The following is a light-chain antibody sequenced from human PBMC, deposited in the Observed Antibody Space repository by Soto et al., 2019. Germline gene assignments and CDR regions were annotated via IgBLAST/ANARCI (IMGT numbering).Light chain of an antibody. CDR1: SSDVGGYNY. V-gene: IGLV2-8*01. CDR3: SSYAASNNFYFV. J-gene: IGLJ3*02. CDR2: EVT. Sequence: QSVLTQPPSASGSPGQSVTISCTGTSSDVGGYNYVSWYQQYPGRAPKLMIYEVTKRPSGVPDRFSGSKSGNTASVTVSGLQAEDEADYSCSSYAASNNFYFVFGGGTKLTVL.